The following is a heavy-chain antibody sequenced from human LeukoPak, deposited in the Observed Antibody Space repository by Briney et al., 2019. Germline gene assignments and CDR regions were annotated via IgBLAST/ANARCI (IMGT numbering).Heavy chain of an antibody. CDR1: GFTFSAYG. CDR2: ISYDGSVQ. CDR3: AKTGSGSYYDH. Sequence: GGSLRLSCAASGFTFSAYGMHWVRQAPGKGLEWVAVISYDGSVQYYADSVKGRFAISRDNSKNTLYLQMNSPRAEDTAVYYCAKTGSGSYYDHWGQGTLVTVSS. V-gene: IGHV3-30*18. D-gene: IGHD1-26*01. J-gene: IGHJ4*02.